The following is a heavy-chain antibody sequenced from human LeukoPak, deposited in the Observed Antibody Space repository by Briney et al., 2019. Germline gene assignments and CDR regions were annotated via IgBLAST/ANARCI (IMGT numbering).Heavy chain of an antibody. CDR2: VSGGGGSS. V-gene: IGHV3-23*01. J-gene: IGHJ3*01. CDR1: GFTFSSYG. CDR3: AKARGLDDYGDYINLGVFHV. D-gene: IGHD4-17*01. Sequence: GGSLRLSCVASGFTFSSYGMSWVRQAPGKGLEWVSGVSGGGGSSYYANSVKGRFTISRDNSKNTLYLQMNSLRADDTAVYYCAKARGLDDYGDYINLGVFHVWGQGTMVTVSS.